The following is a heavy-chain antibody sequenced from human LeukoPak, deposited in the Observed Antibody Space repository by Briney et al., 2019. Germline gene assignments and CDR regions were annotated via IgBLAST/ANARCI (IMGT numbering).Heavy chain of an antibody. J-gene: IGHJ6*03. CDR1: GGTFSSYA. V-gene: IGHV1-69*05. CDR2: IIPIFGTA. D-gene: IGHD2-2*01. CDR3: ASQKYCSSTSCYRIRGYYYYYMDV. Sequence: SVKVSCKASGGTFSSYAISWVRQAPGQGIEWMGGIIPIFGTANYAQKFQGRVTITTDESTSTAYMELSSLRSEDTAVYYCASQKYCSSTSCYRIRGYYYYYMDVWGKGTTVTVSS.